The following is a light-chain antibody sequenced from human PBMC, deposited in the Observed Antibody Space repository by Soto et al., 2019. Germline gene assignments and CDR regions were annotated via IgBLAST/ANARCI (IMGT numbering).Light chain of an antibody. J-gene: IGKJ4*01. Sequence: DIQMTQSPSSLSASVGDRVTITCQASQDITNYLNWYQQKPGKAPKLLIYDASNLERGVPSRFSGSGSETDFTLTISSLQPEDVATYYCQQYDNLPLTFGGGTEVEIK. CDR1: QDITNY. CDR2: DAS. CDR3: QQYDNLPLT. V-gene: IGKV1-33*01.